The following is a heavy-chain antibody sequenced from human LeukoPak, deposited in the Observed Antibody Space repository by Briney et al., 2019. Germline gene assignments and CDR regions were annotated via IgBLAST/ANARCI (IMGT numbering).Heavy chain of an antibody. CDR2: IRYDGSNK. Sequence: GGSLRLSCAASGFTFSSYGMHWVRQAPGKGLEWVAFIRYDGSNKYYADSVKGRFTISRDNSKNTLYLQMNSLRAEDTAVYYCARADYYDTGLGDYWGQGTLVTVSS. CDR3: ARADYYDTGLGDY. D-gene: IGHD3-22*01. CDR1: GFTFSSYG. V-gene: IGHV3-30*02. J-gene: IGHJ4*02.